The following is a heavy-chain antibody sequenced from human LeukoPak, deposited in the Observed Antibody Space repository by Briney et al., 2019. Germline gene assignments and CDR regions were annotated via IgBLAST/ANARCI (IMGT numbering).Heavy chain of an antibody. CDR3: AREDSSSWGPFDY. CDR2: IYTSGST. D-gene: IGHD6-6*01. J-gene: IGHJ4*02. V-gene: IGHV4-4*07. Sequence: PSETLSLTCTVSGGSISSYYWSWFRQPAGKGLEWIGRIYTSGSTDYNPSLKSRITMSIDTSKNHFSLKLSSVTAADTGVYFCAREDSSSWGPFDYWGQGTLVTVSS. CDR1: GGSISSYY.